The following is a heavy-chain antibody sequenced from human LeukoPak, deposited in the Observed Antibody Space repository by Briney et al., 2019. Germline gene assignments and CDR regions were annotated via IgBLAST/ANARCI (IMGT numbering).Heavy chain of an antibody. V-gene: IGHV3-15*01. CDR2: IQSKTDSGTT. J-gene: IGHJ5*02. Sequence: GGSLRLSCAASGFTFSNAWMSWVRQAPGKGLEWVGRIQSKTDSGTTDYAAPVKGRFTISRDDSKNTLYLQMNSLKTDDTAVYYCTTELYCGGDCYPGAWGQGTLVTVSS. CDR1: GFTFSNAW. CDR3: TTELYCGGDCYPGA. D-gene: IGHD2-21*02.